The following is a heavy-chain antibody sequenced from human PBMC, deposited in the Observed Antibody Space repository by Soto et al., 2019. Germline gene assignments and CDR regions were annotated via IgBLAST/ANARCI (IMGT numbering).Heavy chain of an antibody. CDR2: TTPIFGTA. CDR3: ARGDTYYYDSSGYYYDAFDI. J-gene: IGHJ3*02. D-gene: IGHD3-22*01. Sequence: PVKGSRKASGGTLRSYCIRWVQQAPVQVLYWMGGTTPIFGTANYAQKSQGRVTITADKPPSTAYMGLSSLRSEDTAVYYCARGDTYYYDSSGYYYDAFDIGG. CDR1: GGTLRSYC. V-gene: IGHV1-69*06.